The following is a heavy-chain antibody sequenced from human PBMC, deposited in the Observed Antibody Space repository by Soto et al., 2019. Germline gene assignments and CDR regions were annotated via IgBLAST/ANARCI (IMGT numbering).Heavy chain of an antibody. CDR3: ARGGYSSSSYYGMDV. J-gene: IGHJ6*02. D-gene: IGHD6-6*01. CDR2: ISSSSSYI. Sequence: GGSLRLSCAASGFTFSSYSMNWVRQAPGKGLEWVSSISSSSSYIYYADSVKGRFTISRDNAKNSLYLQMNSLRAEDTAVYCCARGGYSSSSYYGMDVWGQGTTVTVSS. V-gene: IGHV3-21*01. CDR1: GFTFSSYS.